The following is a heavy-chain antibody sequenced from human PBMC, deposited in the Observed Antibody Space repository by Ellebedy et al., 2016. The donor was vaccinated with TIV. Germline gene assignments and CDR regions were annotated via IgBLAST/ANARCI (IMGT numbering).Heavy chain of an antibody. D-gene: IGHD6-19*01. CDR2: IYYSGST. Sequence: SETLSLTCTVSGGSISNHYWSWMRQSPGKGLEWIGYIYYSGSTNYNPSLKSRVTISVDTSKNQFSLKLTSVTAADTAVYYCASLRVAVAGLYYYYMDVWGTGTSVTVSS. CDR1: GGSISNHY. J-gene: IGHJ6*03. CDR3: ASLRVAVAGLYYYYMDV. V-gene: IGHV4-59*11.